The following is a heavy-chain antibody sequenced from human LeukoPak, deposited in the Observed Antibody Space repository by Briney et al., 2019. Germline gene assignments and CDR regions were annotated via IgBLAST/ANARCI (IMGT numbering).Heavy chain of an antibody. CDR1: GYTLTELS. V-gene: IGHV1-24*01. Sequence: ASVKVSCKVSGYTLTELSMHWVRQAPGKGLEWMGGFDPEDGETIYAQKFQGRVTMTEDTSTDTAYMELSSLRSEDTAVYYCATDGRRRGYSGYESEPPMDVWGKGTTVTVSS. CDR3: ATDGRRRGYSGYESEPPMDV. CDR2: FDPEDGET. J-gene: IGHJ6*03. D-gene: IGHD5-12*01.